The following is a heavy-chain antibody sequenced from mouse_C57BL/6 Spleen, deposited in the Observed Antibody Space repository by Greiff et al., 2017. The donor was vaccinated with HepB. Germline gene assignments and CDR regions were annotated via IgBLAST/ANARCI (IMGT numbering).Heavy chain of an antibody. Sequence: QVHVKQPGAELVKPGASVKMSCKASGYTFTSYWITWVKQRPGQGLEWIGDIYPGSGSTNYNEKFKSKATLTVDTSSSTAYMQLSSLTSEDSAVYYCARGGFYDGFAYWGQGTLVTVSA. V-gene: IGHV1-55*01. CDR3: ARGGFYDGFAY. CDR2: IYPGSGST. CDR1: GYTFTSYW. D-gene: IGHD2-12*01. J-gene: IGHJ3*01.